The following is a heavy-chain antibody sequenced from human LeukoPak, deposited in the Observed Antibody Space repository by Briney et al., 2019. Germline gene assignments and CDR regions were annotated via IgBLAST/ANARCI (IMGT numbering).Heavy chain of an antibody. CDR1: GLTVSSNY. CDR2: IKRKTDGGTT. J-gene: IGHJ4*02. CDR3: TTGITMVRGVIHLIDY. D-gene: IGHD3-10*01. Sequence: PGGSLRLSCAASGLTVSSNYMSWVRQAPGKGLEWVGRIKRKTDGGTTDYAAPVKGRFTISRDDSKNTLYLQMNSLKTEDTAVYYCTTGITMVRGVIHLIDYWGQGTLVTVSS. V-gene: IGHV3-15*01.